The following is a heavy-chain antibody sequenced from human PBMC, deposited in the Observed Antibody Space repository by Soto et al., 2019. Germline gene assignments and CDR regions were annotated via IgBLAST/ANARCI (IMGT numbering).Heavy chain of an antibody. D-gene: IGHD2-2*01. Sequence: QVQLQESGPGLVKPSQTLSLTCTGSGDPISRGGYYWSETRQHPGKALEWIGHIYYSGSTYYNPSLKRQVTVSVDPSKNQFSRKLSSVTAPDTAVYYCAIGTGGSTIRSRFDPWGQGTLVADS. J-gene: IGHJ5*02. CDR2: IYYSGST. CDR1: GDPISRGGYY. CDR3: AIGTGGSTIRSRFDP. V-gene: IGHV4-31*01.